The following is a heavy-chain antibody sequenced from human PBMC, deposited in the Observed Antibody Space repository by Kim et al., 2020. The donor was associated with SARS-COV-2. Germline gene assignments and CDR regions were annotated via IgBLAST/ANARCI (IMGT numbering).Heavy chain of an antibody. V-gene: IGHV3-33*01. J-gene: IGHJ4*02. CDR3: ARGNDAKSGVYDY. D-gene: IGHD1-1*01. Sequence: YIDAVKGRFTISRDHAKNTLFLQMDSLRAEDRAIYYCARGNDAKSGVYDYWGQGTLVTVSS.